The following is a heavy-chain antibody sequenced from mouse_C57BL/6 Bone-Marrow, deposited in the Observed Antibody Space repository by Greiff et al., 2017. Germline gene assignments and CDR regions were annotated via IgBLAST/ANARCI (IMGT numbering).Heavy chain of an antibody. Sequence: QVQLQQSGAELARPGASVKMSCKASGYTFTSYTMHWVKQRPGQGLEWIGYINPSSGYTKYNQKFKDKATLTADKSSSTAYMQLSSLTSEDSAVYCCAREYGSSYGFAYWGQGTLVTVSA. CDR1: GYTFTSYT. CDR3: AREYGSSYGFAY. V-gene: IGHV1-4*01. D-gene: IGHD1-1*01. CDR2: INPSSGYT. J-gene: IGHJ3*01.